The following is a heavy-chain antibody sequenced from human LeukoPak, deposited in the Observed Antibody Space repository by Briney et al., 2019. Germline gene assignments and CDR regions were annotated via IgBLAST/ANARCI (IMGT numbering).Heavy chain of an antibody. Sequence: ASVKVSCKASGYTFTSYYMHWVRQAPGQGLEWMGIINPSGGSTSYAQKFQGRVTMTRDTSISTAYMELSRLRSDDTAVYYRARVGAAAGYYYWGQGTLVTVSS. CDR1: GYTFTSYY. V-gene: IGHV1-46*01. D-gene: IGHD6-13*01. CDR3: ARVGAAAGYYY. CDR2: INPSGGST. J-gene: IGHJ4*02.